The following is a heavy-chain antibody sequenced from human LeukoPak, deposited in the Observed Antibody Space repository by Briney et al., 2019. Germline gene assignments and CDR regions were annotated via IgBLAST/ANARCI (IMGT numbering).Heavy chain of an antibody. V-gene: IGHV4-59*01. CDR1: GGSISSYY. CDR2: IYYSGST. CDR3: AREGNIAARPSYYYYMDV. J-gene: IGHJ6*03. Sequence: SETLSLTCTASGGSISSYYWSWIRQPPGKGLEWIGYIYYSGSTNYNPSLKSRVTISVDTSKNQFSLKLSSVTAADTAVYYCAREGNIAARPSYYYYMDVWGKGTTVTVSS. D-gene: IGHD6-6*01.